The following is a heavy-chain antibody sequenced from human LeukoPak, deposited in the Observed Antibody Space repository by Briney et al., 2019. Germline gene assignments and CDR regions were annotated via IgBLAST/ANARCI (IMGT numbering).Heavy chain of an antibody. CDR2: IYTSGST. D-gene: IGHD2-21*01. CDR3: ARDLGPVVIAPNWAFDI. CDR1: GGSISSYY. V-gene: IGHV4-4*07. Sequence: SETLSLTCTVSGGSISSYYWSWIRQPAGKGLEWIGRIYTSGSTNYTPSLKSRVTMSVDTSKNQFSLKLSSVTAADTAVYYCARDLGPVVIAPNWAFDIWGQGTMVTVSS. J-gene: IGHJ3*02.